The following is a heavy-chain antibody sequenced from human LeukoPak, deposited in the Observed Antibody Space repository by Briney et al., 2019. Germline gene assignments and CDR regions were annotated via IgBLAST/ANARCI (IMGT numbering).Heavy chain of an antibody. D-gene: IGHD3-10*01. CDR3: ANLPLVRGVILAVVY. Sequence: PGGSLRLSCAASGFTFSNYAMSWVRQAPGKGLEWVSGISGSDGTTYYADSVKGRFTISRDNSKNTLYLQMNSLRAEDTAVYYCANLPLVRGVILAVVYWGQGTLVTVSS. CDR2: ISGSDGTT. V-gene: IGHV3-23*01. CDR1: GFTFSNYA. J-gene: IGHJ4*02.